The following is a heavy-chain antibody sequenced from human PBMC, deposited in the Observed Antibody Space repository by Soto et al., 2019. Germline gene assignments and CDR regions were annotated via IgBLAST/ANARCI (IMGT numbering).Heavy chain of an antibody. CDR3: ARTVPAYYDSLPGYLRYYFDY. CDR1: GGSISGGGYY. CDR2: IYYSGST. Sequence: PSETLSLTCTVSGGSISGGGYYWSWIRQHPGKGLEWIGYIYYSGSTYYNPSIKSRVTISVDMSKNQFSLKLSSVTADDRAVYYCARTVPAYYDSLPGYLRYYFDYWGQGTLVTVSS. J-gene: IGHJ4*02. D-gene: IGHD3-9*01. V-gene: IGHV4-31*03.